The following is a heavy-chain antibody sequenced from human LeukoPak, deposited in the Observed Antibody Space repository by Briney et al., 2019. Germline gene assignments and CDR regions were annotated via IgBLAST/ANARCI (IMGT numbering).Heavy chain of an antibody. CDR3: ARDSQPPYCSGGSCYYY. CDR2: IIPILGIA. J-gene: IGHJ4*02. V-gene: IGHV1-69*04. D-gene: IGHD2-15*01. CDR1: GGTFSSNA. Sequence: SVKVSCKASGGTFSSNAISWVRQAPGQGLEWMGRIIPILGIANYAQKSQGRVTITADKSTSTAYMELSSLRSEDTAVYYCARDSQPPYCSGGSCYYYWGQGTLVTVSS.